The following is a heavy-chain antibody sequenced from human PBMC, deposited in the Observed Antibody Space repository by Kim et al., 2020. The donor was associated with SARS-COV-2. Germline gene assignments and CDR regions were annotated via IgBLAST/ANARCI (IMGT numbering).Heavy chain of an antibody. Sequence: SVKVSCKASGGTFSSYAISWVRQAPGQGLEWMGGIIPIFGTANYAQKFQGRVTITADESTSTAYMELSSLRSEDTAVYYCARFLPYGEDYYYYMDVWGKGTTVTVSS. V-gene: IGHV1-69*13. D-gene: IGHD4-17*01. CDR1: GGTFSSYA. CDR2: IIPIFGTA. CDR3: ARFLPYGEDYYYYMDV. J-gene: IGHJ6*03.